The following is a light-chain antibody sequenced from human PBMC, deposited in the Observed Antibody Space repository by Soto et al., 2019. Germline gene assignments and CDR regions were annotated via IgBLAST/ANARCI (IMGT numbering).Light chain of an antibody. CDR3: QQYNNWPQT. CDR1: QSVSSN. CDR2: GAS. V-gene: IGKV3-15*01. Sequence: EIVMTQSPATLSVFPGERATLSCRASQSVSSNLAWYPQKPGQAPRLLIYGASTRATGIPARFSGSGSGTEFTLTISSLQSEDFAVYYCQQYNNWPQTFGQGTKLEIK. J-gene: IGKJ2*01.